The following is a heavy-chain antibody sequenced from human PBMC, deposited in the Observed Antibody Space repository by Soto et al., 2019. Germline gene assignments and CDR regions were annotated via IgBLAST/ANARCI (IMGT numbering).Heavy chain of an antibody. CDR1: GRSMSSNY. V-gene: IGHV4-59*01. D-gene: IGHD3-16*01. J-gene: IGHJ4*02. CDR3: ASYRGALYFES. Sequence: PSETLSLTCSVSGRSMSSNYWSWIRQSPDKGLEWLGFVFYRGTNLNPALGGRVRISIETANSQFSLKLNSVTVGDKAVYYCASYRGALYFESWGPGILVTVSS. CDR2: VFYRGT.